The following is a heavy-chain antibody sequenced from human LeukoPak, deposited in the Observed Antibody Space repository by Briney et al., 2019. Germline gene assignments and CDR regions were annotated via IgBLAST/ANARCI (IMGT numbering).Heavy chain of an antibody. CDR3: ARGRLHYDYVWGSYRPPLFDY. D-gene: IGHD3-16*02. Sequence: PSETLSLTCAVYGGSFSGYYWSWIRQPPGKGLEWIGEINHSGSTNYNPSLKSRVTISVDTSKNQFSLKLSSVTAADTAVYYCARGRLHYDYVWGSYRPPLFDYWGQGTLVTVSS. CDR2: INHSGST. V-gene: IGHV4-34*01. J-gene: IGHJ4*02. CDR1: GGSFSGYY.